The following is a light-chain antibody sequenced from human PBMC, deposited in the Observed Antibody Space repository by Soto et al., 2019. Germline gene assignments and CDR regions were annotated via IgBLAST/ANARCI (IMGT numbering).Light chain of an antibody. V-gene: IGLV3-25*03. J-gene: IGLJ2*01. Sequence: SSELTQPPSVSVSPGQTARITCSGGALPTQYAYWYQQKPGQAPLLMIYKDNERPSGIPERFSGSSSGTIVTLTIHGVQAEDEADYYCQSADSTGTSVIFGGGTKLTVL. CDR3: QSADSTGTSVI. CDR2: KDN. CDR1: ALPTQY.